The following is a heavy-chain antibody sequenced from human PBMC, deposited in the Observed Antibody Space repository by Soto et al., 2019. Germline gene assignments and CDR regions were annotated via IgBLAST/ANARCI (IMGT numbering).Heavy chain of an antibody. Sequence: PGGSLRLSCAASGFTFSSCAMHWVRQAPGKGLEWVAVISYDGTNKYYADSVKGRFTISRDNSKNTLHLQVNSLRPEDTAVYYCARDGLTGTDFDYWGQGTLVTVSS. V-gene: IGHV3-30-3*01. J-gene: IGHJ4*02. CDR3: ARDGLTGTDFDY. CDR1: GFTFSSCA. CDR2: ISYDGTNK. D-gene: IGHD1-20*01.